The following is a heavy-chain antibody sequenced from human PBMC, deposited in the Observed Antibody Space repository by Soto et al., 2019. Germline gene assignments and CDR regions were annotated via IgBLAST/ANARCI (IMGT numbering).Heavy chain of an antibody. CDR2: IYWNDDK. CDR1: GISLSTSGVG. Sequence: SGPTLVNPTQTLTLTCTFSGISLSTSGVGVGWIRQPPGKALEWLALIYWNDDKRYSPSLKSRLTITKDTSKTQVVLTMTNIDPVDTATYYCAHLPIIAAAAFDIWGQGTMVTVSS. CDR3: AHLPIIAAAAFDI. D-gene: IGHD6-13*01. V-gene: IGHV2-5*01. J-gene: IGHJ3*02.